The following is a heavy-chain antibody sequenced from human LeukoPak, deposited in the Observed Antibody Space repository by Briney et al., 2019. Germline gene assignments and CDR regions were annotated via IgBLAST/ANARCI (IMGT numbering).Heavy chain of an antibody. V-gene: IGHV3-30*18. D-gene: IGHD2-2*01. J-gene: IGHJ6*04. Sequence: GGSLRLSCAASGFTFSSYGMHWVRQAPGKGLEWGAVISYDGSNKYYADSVKGRFTISRDNSKNTLYLQMNSLRAEDTAVYYCAKVDCSSTSCYYGMDVWGKGTTVTVSS. CDR1: GFTFSSYG. CDR2: ISYDGSNK. CDR3: AKVDCSSTSCYYGMDV.